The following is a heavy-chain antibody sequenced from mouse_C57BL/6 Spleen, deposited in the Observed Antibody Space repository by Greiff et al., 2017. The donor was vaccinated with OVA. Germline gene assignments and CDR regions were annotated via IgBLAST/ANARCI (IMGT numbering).Heavy chain of an antibody. D-gene: IGHD2-4*01. Sequence: VHLVESGPGLVQPSQSLSITCTVSGFSLTSYGVHWVRQPPGKGLEWLGVIWSGGSTDYNAAFISRLSISKDNSKSQVFFKMNSLQADDTAIYYCAKNDYGYAMDYWGQGTSVTVSS. J-gene: IGHJ4*01. CDR2: IWSGGST. CDR1: GFSLTSYG. CDR3: AKNDYGYAMDY. V-gene: IGHV2-4*01.